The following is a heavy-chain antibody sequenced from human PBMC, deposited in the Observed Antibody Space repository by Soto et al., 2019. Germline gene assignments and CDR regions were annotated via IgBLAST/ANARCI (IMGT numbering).Heavy chain of an antibody. CDR3: AREENCSDGICYSEYFQR. Sequence: QVQLLQSGAEVKKPGASVKVSCKASGYIFTAYSMHWVRQAPGQGLEWMGVVNPIGGSTNYAQKFQGRITMTRDTSPSTVYMDLSSLTSEDPAVYYCAREENCSDGICYSEYFQRWGQGTLVTVSS. CDR1: GYIFTAYS. D-gene: IGHD2-15*01. CDR2: VNPIGGST. J-gene: IGHJ1*01. V-gene: IGHV1-46*01.